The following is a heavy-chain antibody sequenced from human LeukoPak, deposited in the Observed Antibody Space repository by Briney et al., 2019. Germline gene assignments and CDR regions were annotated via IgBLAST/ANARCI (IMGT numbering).Heavy chain of an antibody. CDR1: GGSISSGTYY. Sequence: SETLSLTCTVSGGSISSGTYYWGWIRQPPGKGLEWIGSIYYSGITYYTPSLKSRVTISVHTSRNEFSLKVRSVTAADTAMYYCARRNHYCSYYIDVWGKGTTVTVSS. CDR2: IYYSGIT. V-gene: IGHV4-39*01. CDR3: ARRNHYCSYYIDV. J-gene: IGHJ6*03.